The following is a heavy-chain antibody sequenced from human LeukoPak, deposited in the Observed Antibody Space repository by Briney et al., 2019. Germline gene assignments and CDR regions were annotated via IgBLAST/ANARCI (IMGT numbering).Heavy chain of an antibody. J-gene: IGHJ6*03. CDR3: AGLSGSWHAYYYYYYYMDV. D-gene: IGHD6-13*01. CDR1: GFTFSSYE. Sequence: GGSLRLSCAASGFTFSSYEMNWVRQAPGKGLEWVAFIRYDGSNKYYADSVKGRFTISRDNAKNSLYLQMNSLRAEDTAVYYCAGLSGSWHAYYYYYYYMDVWGKGTTVTISS. CDR2: IRYDGSNK. V-gene: IGHV3-30*02.